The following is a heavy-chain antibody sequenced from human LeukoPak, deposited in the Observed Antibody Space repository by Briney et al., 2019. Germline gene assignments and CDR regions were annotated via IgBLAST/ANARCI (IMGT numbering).Heavy chain of an antibody. CDR1: GYTFTSYG. Sequence: ASVKVSCKASGYTFTSYGITWVRQAPGQGLEWMGWISAYNGNTNYAQKFQGRVTMTTDTSTSTAYMELRSLISDDTAVYYCARASSTIFGVVGDYWGQGILVTVSS. V-gene: IGHV1-18*01. J-gene: IGHJ4*02. CDR3: ARASSTIFGVVGDY. D-gene: IGHD3-3*01. CDR2: ISAYNGNT.